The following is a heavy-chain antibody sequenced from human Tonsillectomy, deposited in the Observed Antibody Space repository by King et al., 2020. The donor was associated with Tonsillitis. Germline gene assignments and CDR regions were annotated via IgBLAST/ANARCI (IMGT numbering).Heavy chain of an antibody. Sequence: VQLVESGGGLVQPGGSLRLSCAASGFTFSSYWMYWVRQAPGKGLVWVSRISDDGSATSYADSVKGRFTISRDNAKNTLFLQMNSVRAEDTAVYYCTRGYNWFDAWGQGTLVTVSS. J-gene: IGHJ5*02. CDR3: TRGYNWFDA. CDR2: ISDDGSAT. CDR1: GFTFSSYW. V-gene: IGHV3-74*01.